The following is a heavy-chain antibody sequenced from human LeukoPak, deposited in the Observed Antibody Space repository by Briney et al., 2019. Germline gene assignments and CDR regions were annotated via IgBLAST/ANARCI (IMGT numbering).Heavy chain of an antibody. J-gene: IGHJ3*02. CDR1: EYSFTSYW. D-gene: IGHD2-15*01. V-gene: IGHV5-10-1*01. CDR2: IDPSDSYT. Sequence: GKSLKLSCNGSEYSFTSYWISWVRQMPGKGLEWMERIDPSDSYTNYSPSCQGHVTNSADKSISTAYLQWSSVKASDTAMYYCARVTTGYCSGGSCYPIDAFDIWGQGTMVTVSS. CDR3: ARVTTGYCSGGSCYPIDAFDI.